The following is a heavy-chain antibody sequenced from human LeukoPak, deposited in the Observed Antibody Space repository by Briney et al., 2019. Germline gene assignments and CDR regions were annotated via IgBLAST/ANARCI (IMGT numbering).Heavy chain of an antibody. Sequence: ASVKVSCKASGYTFTSYGISWVRQAPGQGLEWMGWISAYNGNTNYAQKLQGRVTMTTDTSTSTAYMELRSLRSDDTAVYYCARDELLWFGESPRNYMDVWGKGTTVTISS. V-gene: IGHV1-18*01. CDR2: ISAYNGNT. D-gene: IGHD3-10*01. J-gene: IGHJ6*03. CDR3: ARDELLWFGESPRNYMDV. CDR1: GYTFTSYG.